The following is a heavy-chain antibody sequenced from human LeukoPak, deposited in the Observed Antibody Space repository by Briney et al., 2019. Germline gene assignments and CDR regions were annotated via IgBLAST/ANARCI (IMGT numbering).Heavy chain of an antibody. CDR3: ARRAPSHDFDD. V-gene: IGHV3-23*01. CDR1: GFTFSSYG. Sequence: GGSLRLSCAASGFTFSSYGMSWVRQAPGKGLEWVSAISGSGGSTYYADSVKGRFTISRDNSKNTLYLQMNSLRVEDTALYYCARRAPSHDFDDWGQGTLVTVSS. CDR2: ISGSGGST. J-gene: IGHJ4*02.